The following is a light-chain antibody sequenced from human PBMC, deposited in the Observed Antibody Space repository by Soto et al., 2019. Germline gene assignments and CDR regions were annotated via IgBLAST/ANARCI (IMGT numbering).Light chain of an antibody. CDR3: QQYYSYPRT. CDR2: AAS. Sequence: QMTQSPPTLSAPVGDRVTITCRGTQGISSYLAWYQQKPGKAPKLLIYAASTLQSGVPSRFSGSGSGTDFTLTISCLQSEDFATYYCQQYYSYPRTFGQGTKVAIK. CDR1: QGISSY. J-gene: IGKJ1*01. V-gene: IGKV1-8*01.